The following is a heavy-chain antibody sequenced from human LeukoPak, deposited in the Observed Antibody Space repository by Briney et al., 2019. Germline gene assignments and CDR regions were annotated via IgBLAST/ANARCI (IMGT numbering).Heavy chain of an antibody. CDR2: ISSSSSTI. D-gene: IGHD3-10*01. J-gene: IGHJ4*02. V-gene: IGHV3-48*01. CDR1: GFTFSSYS. CDR3: ARDYYGSGSYPFYGDY. Sequence: GGSLRLSCAASGFTFSSYSMNWVRQAPGKGLEWVSYISSSSSTIYYADSVKGRFTISRDNAKNSLYLQMNSLRAEDTAVYYCARDYYGSGSYPFYGDYWGQGTLVTVSS.